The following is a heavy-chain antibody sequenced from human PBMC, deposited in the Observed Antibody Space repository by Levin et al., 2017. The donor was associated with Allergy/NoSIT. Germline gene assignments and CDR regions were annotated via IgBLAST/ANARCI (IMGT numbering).Heavy chain of an antibody. CDR2: ISYDGSNK. D-gene: IGHD3-16*01. V-gene: IGHV3-30-3*01. CDR3: ASSAKGGWFDP. Sequence: GESLKISCAASGFTFSSYAMHWVRQAPGKGLEWVAVISYDGSNKYYADSVKGRFTISRDNSKNTLYLQMNSLRAEDTAVYYCASSAKGGWFDPWGQGTLVTVSS. J-gene: IGHJ5*02. CDR1: GFTFSSYA.